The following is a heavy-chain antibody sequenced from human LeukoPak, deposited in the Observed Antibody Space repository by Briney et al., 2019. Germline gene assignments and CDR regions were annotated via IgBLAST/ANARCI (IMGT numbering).Heavy chain of an antibody. CDR3: SRELGGSYFDY. D-gene: IGHD1-26*01. Sequence: ASVKVSCKASGDTFSNYYIHWGRQAPGQGLEWMGVNNPSGGRTTYAQKFQGRVTMTRDTSTSTAYMDLSSLRSDDTAVYYCSRELGGSYFDYWGQGTLVTVSS. CDR1: GDTFSNYY. J-gene: IGHJ4*02. V-gene: IGHV1-46*01. CDR2: NNPSGGRT.